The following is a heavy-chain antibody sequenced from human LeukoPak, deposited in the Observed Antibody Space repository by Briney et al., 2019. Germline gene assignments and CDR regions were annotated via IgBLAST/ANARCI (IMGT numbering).Heavy chain of an antibody. CDR1: GYTFSSYA. CDR2: IIPIFGTA. J-gene: IGHJ4*02. V-gene: IGHV1-69*13. CDR3: ARKPLAPGPLSYFDY. Sequence: ASVKVSCKASGYTFSSYAISWVRQAPGQGLEWMGGIIPIFGTANYAQKFQGRVTITADESTSTAYMELSSLRSEDTAVYYCARKPLAPGPLSYFDYWGQGTLVTVSS.